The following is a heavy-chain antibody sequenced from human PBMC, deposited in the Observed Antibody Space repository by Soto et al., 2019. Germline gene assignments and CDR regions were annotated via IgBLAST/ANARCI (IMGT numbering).Heavy chain of an antibody. CDR1: GFTIPDYG. V-gene: IGHV3-21*01. D-gene: IGHD6-19*01. CDR3: ARVGQWLVPGNWFDP. J-gene: IGHJ5*02. CDR2: ISSSSSYI. Sequence: PGGSLRLSCVVSGFTIPDYGVTWVRQAPGKGLEWVSSISSSSSYIYYADSVKGRFTISRDNAKNSLYLQMNSLRAEDTAVYYCARVGQWLVPGNWFDPWGQGTLVTVSS.